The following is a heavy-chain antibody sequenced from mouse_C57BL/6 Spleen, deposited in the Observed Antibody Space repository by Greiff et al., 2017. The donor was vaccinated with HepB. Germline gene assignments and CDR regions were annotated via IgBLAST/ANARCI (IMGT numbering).Heavy chain of an antibody. CDR1: GYTFTDYN. D-gene: IGHD4-1*01. J-gene: IGHJ2*01. Sequence: EVQLQQSGPELVKPGASVKMSCKASGYTFTDYNMHWVKQSHGKSLEWIGYINPNNGGTSYNQKIKGKATLTVNKSSSTAYMALGSLTSADSAVYYCASGKAKKVYYFDYWGQGTTLTVSS. CDR3: ASGKAKKVYYFDY. V-gene: IGHV1-22*01. CDR2: INPNNGGT.